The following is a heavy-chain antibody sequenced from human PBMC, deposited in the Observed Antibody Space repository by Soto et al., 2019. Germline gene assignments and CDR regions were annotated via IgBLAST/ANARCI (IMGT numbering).Heavy chain of an antibody. Sequence: PSETLSLTCTFSVGSIRINYWAWIRQPPGKGLEWIGYVYNSGSTNYNPSLKSRVTISEDTSKSQFSLKVNSMTAADTAVYYCARYRREAVAGYTLDNWGQGILVTVS. V-gene: IGHV4-59*01. D-gene: IGHD6-13*01. CDR1: VGSIRINY. CDR3: ARYRREAVAGYTLDN. J-gene: IGHJ4*02. CDR2: VYNSGST.